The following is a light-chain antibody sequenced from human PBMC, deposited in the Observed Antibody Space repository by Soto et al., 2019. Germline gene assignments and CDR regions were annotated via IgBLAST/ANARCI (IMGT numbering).Light chain of an antibody. CDR3: QSHDSSTSCLV. CDR2: GNS. J-gene: IGLJ2*01. V-gene: IGLV1-40*01. Sequence: QSVLTQPPSVSGAPGQRVTISCTGSSSNIGAGYDVHWYQQLPGTAPKLLIYGNSNRPSGVPDGFSGSKSGTSASLAITGVQAEDDADYFCQSHDSSTSCLVFGGGTKLTVL. CDR1: SSNIGAGYD.